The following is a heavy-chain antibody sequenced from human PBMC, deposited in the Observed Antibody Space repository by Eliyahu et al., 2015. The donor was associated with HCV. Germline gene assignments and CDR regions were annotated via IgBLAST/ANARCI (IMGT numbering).Heavy chain of an antibody. V-gene: IGHV3-33*01. J-gene: IGHJ3*02. CDR1: GFTFSNXX. CDR2: IWYDGSNK. D-gene: IGHD2-8*01. Sequence: QVQLMEFGGGVVQPGRSLRLSCVASGFTFSNXXXXWVRQAPGKGLEWVAVIWYDGSNKYYVDSVKGRFTISRDNSENTVYLQMNGLRAEDTAVYYCARERGNRYCTNDVCLGDAFDIWGQGTVVIVSP. CDR3: ARERGNRYCTNDVCLGDAFDI.